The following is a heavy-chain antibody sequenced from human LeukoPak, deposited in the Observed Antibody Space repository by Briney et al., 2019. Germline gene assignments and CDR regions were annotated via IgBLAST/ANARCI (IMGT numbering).Heavy chain of an antibody. D-gene: IGHD5-12*01. V-gene: IGHV3-30*02. J-gene: IGHJ1*01. CDR2: IRYDGNNE. CDR1: ELTFSTYG. Sequence: PRGSLRLSCAASELTFSTYGMHWVRQAPGKGLEWAAFIRYDGNNEYYADSVRGRFTISRDNSKNTLYLQMSSLRSEDTAVYYCAQGTSILATINNWGQGTLVTVSS. CDR3: AQGTSILATINN.